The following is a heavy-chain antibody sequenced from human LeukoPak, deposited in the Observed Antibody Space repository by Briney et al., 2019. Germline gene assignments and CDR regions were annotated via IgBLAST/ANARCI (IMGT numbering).Heavy chain of an antibody. V-gene: IGHV3-23*01. CDR3: AKDQFPRPYCGGDCSYYYYYGMDV. Sequence: PGGSLRLSCAASGFTFSSYAMSWVRQAPGKGLEWVSAISGSGGRTYYADSVKGRFTISRDNSKNTLYLQMNSLRAEDTAVYYCAKDQFPRPYCGGDCSYYYYYGMDVWGQGTTVTVSS. CDR2: ISGSGGRT. D-gene: IGHD2-21*02. CDR1: GFTFSSYA. J-gene: IGHJ6*02.